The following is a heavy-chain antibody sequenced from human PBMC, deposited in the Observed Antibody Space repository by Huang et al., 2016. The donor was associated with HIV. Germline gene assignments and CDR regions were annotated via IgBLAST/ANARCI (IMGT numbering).Heavy chain of an antibody. Sequence: QVQLLQSGAEVKKPGSSVKVSCKASGGPFRSYSIAWVRQAPGQGLEWMASLMPVLDSPNYAQKLQGRVRVTADESTSTVYMELRDLRPDDTAVYFCARGSLEYSVSSSLDYWGQGTHVTVSS. CDR3: ARGSLEYSVSSSLDY. D-gene: IGHD4-4*01. CDR2: LMPVLDSP. CDR1: GGPFRSYS. J-gene: IGHJ4*02. V-gene: IGHV1-69*13.